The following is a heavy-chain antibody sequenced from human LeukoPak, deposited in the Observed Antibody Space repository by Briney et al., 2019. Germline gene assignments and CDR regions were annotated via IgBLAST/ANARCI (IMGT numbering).Heavy chain of an antibody. V-gene: IGHV4-34*01. CDR1: GGSFSGYY. Sequence: SETLSLTCAVYGGSFSGYYWSWIRQPPGKGLEWIGEINHSGSTNYNPSLKSRDTISVDTSKNQFSLKLSSVTAADTAVYYCARGLVVVVAATHFDYWGQGTLVTVSS. CDR2: INHSGST. J-gene: IGHJ4*02. D-gene: IGHD2-15*01. CDR3: ARGLVVVVAATHFDY.